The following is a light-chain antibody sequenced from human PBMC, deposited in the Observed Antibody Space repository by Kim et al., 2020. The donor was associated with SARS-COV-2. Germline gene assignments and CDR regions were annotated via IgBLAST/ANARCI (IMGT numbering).Light chain of an antibody. Sequence: DIQMTQSPSSLSASVGDRVTITCRASQRISSYLNWYQQKPGNAPKLLIYAASNLQSGVPSRFSGSGSVTDFTLTISSLQPEDSATYYCQQSHSHPLSFGGGTRVEIK. J-gene: IGKJ4*01. CDR1: QRISSY. CDR3: QQSHSHPLS. CDR2: AAS. V-gene: IGKV1-39*01.